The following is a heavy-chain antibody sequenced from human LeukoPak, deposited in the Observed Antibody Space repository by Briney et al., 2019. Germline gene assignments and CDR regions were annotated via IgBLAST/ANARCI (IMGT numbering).Heavy chain of an antibody. V-gene: IGHV3-15*01. J-gene: IGHJ4*02. CDR1: GFGFSGTW. Sequence: PGGSLRLSCATSGFGFSGTWMSWVRQAPGKGLEWVARIKGEDGGATTDYAAPEKGRFTISRDDSTNTVYLQMSSLKAEDTAVFYCSAEGWRDGYIYFVHWGEGTPVTVSA. CDR3: SAEGWRDGYIYFVH. D-gene: IGHD5-24*01. CDR2: IKGEDGGATT.